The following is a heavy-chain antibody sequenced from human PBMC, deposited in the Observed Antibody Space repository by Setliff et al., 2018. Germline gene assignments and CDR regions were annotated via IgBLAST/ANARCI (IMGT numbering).Heavy chain of an antibody. J-gene: IGHJ4*02. Sequence: ASVKVSCKASGYTLINYGISWVRQAPGQGLEWVGWIGAYTGNTNYAQKFQGRVTMTTDTSTSTAYMELRSLRPDDTAVYYCSRLVRYCTTTTCQSVPGAEVWGQGTLVTVSS. CDR1: GYTLINYG. CDR2: IGAYTGNT. V-gene: IGHV1-18*01. CDR3: SRLVRYCTTTTCQSVPGAEV. D-gene: IGHD2-8*01.